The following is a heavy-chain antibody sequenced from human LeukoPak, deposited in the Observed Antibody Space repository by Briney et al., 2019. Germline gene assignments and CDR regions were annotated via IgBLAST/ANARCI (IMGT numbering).Heavy chain of an antibody. CDR3: ARHRAYSSSSPFDY. V-gene: IGHV4-59*08. CDR2: IYYTGST. J-gene: IGHJ4*02. Sequence: SETLSLTCSVSGGSISSLYWSWIQQPPGKGLEWIGYIYYTGSTNYNPSLKSRVTMFVDMSKNQFSLRLSSVTAADTAVYYCARHRAYSSSSPFDYWGQGTLVTVSS. CDR1: GGSISSLY. D-gene: IGHD6-6*01.